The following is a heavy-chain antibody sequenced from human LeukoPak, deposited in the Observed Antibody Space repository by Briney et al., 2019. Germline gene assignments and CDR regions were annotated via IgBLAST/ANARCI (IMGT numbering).Heavy chain of an antibody. J-gene: IGHJ4*02. CDR2: INTNTGNP. D-gene: IGHD3-22*01. Sequence: ASVKVSCKASGYTFTSYAMNWVRQAPGQGLEWMGWINTNTGNPTYAQGFTGRFVFSLDTSVSTAYLQISSLKAEDTAVYYCASDYDSSGSSFVSGYYWGQGTLVTVSS. CDR3: ASDYDSSGSSFVSGYY. V-gene: IGHV7-4-1*02. CDR1: GYTFTSYA.